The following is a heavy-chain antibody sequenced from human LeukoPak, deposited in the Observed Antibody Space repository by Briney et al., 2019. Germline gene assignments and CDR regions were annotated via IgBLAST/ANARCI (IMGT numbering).Heavy chain of an antibody. D-gene: IGHD3-9*01. CDR2: INHSGTT. V-gene: IGHV4-34*01. CDR1: GGPFSDYY. Sequence: SETLSLTCVVYGGPFSDYYWSWVRQPPGKGLEWIGEINHSGTTKYNPSLKSRVTISVDTSKNQFSLKLSSVTAADTAVYYCARHSRLSVLRYFDMDWFDPWGQGTLVTVSS. J-gene: IGHJ5*02. CDR3: ARHSRLSVLRYFDMDWFDP.